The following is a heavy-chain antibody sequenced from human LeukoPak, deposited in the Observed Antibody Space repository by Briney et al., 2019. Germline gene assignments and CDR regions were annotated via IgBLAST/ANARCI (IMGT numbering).Heavy chain of an antibody. Sequence: PGGSLRLSCAASGFTFSSYWMHWVRQAPGKGLVSVSRINTDGSSTNYADSVKGRFTISRDNAKNTLYLQMSSLRAEDTAVYYCARGGYDGYYWGQGILVTVSS. V-gene: IGHV3-74*01. D-gene: IGHD5-12*01. CDR2: INTDGSST. CDR1: GFTFSSYW. CDR3: ARGGYDGYY. J-gene: IGHJ4*02.